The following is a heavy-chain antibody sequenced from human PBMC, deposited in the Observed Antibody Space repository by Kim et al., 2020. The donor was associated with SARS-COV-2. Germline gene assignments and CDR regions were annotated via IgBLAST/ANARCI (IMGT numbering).Heavy chain of an antibody. CDR3: ARDGSAQLLPQYYFDY. CDR1: GGTFSSYA. J-gene: IGHJ4*02. Sequence: SVKVSCKASGGTFSSYAISWVRQAPGQGLEWMGGIIPIFGTANYAQKFQGRVTITADESTSTAYMELSSLRSEDTAVYYCARDGSAQLLPQYYFDYWGQGTLVTVSS. CDR2: IIPIFGTA. D-gene: IGHD2-2*01. V-gene: IGHV1-69*13.